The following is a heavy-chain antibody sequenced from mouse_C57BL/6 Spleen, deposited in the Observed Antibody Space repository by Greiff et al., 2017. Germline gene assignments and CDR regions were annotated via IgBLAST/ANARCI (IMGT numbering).Heavy chain of an antibody. V-gene: IGHV1-55*01. CDR2: IYPGSGST. CDR3: ARWLLRTYYFDY. Sequence: QVQLKQPGAELVKPGASVKMSCKASGYTFTSYWITWVKQRPGQGLEWIGDIYPGSGSTNYNEKFKSKATLTVDTSSSTAYMQLSSLTSEDSAVYYCARWLLRTYYFDYWGQGTTLTVSS. D-gene: IGHD2-3*01. J-gene: IGHJ2*01. CDR1: GYTFTSYW.